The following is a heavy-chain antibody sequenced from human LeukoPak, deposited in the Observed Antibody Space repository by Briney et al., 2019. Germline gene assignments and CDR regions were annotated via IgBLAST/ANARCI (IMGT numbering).Heavy chain of an antibody. Sequence: GGSLRLSCAASGFTFSSYWMSWVRQAPGKGLEWVANIRHDGSEKYYVDSVKGRFTISRDNVKDSLYLQMNSLRVEDTAVYYCARGGSRQYNFWGQGTLVTVSS. CDR3: ARGGSRQYNF. CDR2: IRHDGSEK. V-gene: IGHV3-7*01. D-gene: IGHD5-18*01. CDR1: GFTFSSYW. J-gene: IGHJ4*02.